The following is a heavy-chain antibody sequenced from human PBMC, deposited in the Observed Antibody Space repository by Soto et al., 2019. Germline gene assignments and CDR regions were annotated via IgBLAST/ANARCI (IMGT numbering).Heavy chain of an antibody. CDR2: IYSSGST. CDR1: GGSVNSGNYY. CDR3: ASSPRFAFDI. J-gene: IGHJ3*02. V-gene: IGHV4-61*01. Sequence: QVQLQESGPGLVKPSETLSLTCTVSGGSVNSGNYYWSWIRQPPGKGLEWIGYIYSSGSTNYNPSLKSRVTISLDTSKNQLSLKLNSVTTADTAEYYCASSPRFAFDIWGQGTMVTVSS.